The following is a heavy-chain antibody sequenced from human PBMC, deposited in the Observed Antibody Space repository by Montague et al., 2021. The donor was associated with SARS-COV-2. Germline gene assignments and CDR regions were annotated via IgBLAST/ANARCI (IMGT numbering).Heavy chain of an antibody. CDR1: GGSFNGYY. Sequence: SETLSLTCAVYGGSFNGYYWNWIRQPPGKGLEWIGEISDIGSTTYNPSLESRLTTSVDRSKNRFSLRLTSVTAADTAVYYCVRERECSGGSCYGPDDDAFDIWGQGTVVTVSS. V-gene: IGHV4-34*01. CDR2: ISDIGST. CDR3: VRERECSGGSCYGPDDDAFDI. D-gene: IGHD2-15*01. J-gene: IGHJ3*02.